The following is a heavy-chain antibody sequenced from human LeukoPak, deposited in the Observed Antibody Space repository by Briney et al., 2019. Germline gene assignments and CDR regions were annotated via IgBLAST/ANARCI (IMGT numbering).Heavy chain of an antibody. CDR3: ARRRIDDAFEM. J-gene: IGHJ3*02. Sequence: ASVKVSCKASGYTFPSFEINWVRQATGQGLEWMGWMNPNSGNTDFAQKFQGRVTMTRNTSISTAYMELSSLRSEDTAVYYCARRRIDDAFEMWGQGTMVTVS. CDR2: MNPNSGNT. V-gene: IGHV1-8*01. D-gene: IGHD2-15*01. CDR1: GYTFPSFE.